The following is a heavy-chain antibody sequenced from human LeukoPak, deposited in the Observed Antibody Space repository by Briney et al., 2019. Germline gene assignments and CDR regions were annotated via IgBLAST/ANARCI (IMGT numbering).Heavy chain of an antibody. Sequence: PSETLSLTCTVSGGSISSSSYYWGWIRQPPGKGLEWIGSIYYSGSTYYNPSLKSRVTISVDTSKNQFSLKLSSVTAADTAVYYCARSSARPGVDYFDYWGQGTLVTVSS. D-gene: IGHD6-6*01. V-gene: IGHV4-39*07. CDR2: IYYSGST. CDR3: ARSSARPGVDYFDY. J-gene: IGHJ4*02. CDR1: GGSISSSSYY.